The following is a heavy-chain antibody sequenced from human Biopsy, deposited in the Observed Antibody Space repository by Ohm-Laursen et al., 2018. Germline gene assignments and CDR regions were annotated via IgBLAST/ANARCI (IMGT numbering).Heavy chain of an antibody. CDR2: INHRGSA. CDR1: GGSVSSNVAY. Sequence: SETLSLTCPVSGGSVSSNVAYWAWIRQPPGKGLEWIGEINHRGSASYNPSLKSRITVLVDTSKNQFSLKLRSVSAADTAVYFCARALDYYDPYYYYAMDVWGQGTSVTVSS. CDR3: ARALDYYDPYYYYAMDV. V-gene: IGHV4-34*01. J-gene: IGHJ6*02. D-gene: IGHD3-16*01.